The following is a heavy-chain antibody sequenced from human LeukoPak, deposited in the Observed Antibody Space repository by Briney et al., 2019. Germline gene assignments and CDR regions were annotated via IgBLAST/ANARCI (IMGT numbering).Heavy chain of an antibody. V-gene: IGHV3-11*01. CDR1: GFTFSDYY. CDR2: ISSSGSTI. Sequence: PGVSLRLSCAASGFTFSDYYMSWIRQAPGKGLEGVSYISSSGSTIYYADSVKGRFTISRDNAKNSLYLQMNSLRAEDTAVYYCARDKSSSWGYYYYGMDVWGQGTTVTVSS. CDR3: ARDKSSSWGYYYYGMDV. D-gene: IGHD6-13*01. J-gene: IGHJ6*02.